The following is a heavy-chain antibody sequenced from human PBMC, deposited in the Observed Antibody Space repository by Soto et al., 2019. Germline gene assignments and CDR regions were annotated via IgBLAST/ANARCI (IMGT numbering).Heavy chain of an antibody. J-gene: IGHJ4*02. CDR1: GFTFSNYW. CDR3: ARVEKCNSVSCYSVFES. Sequence: EVQLVESGGGLVQPGGSLRLSCTASGFTFSNYWMHWVRQPPGKGLVWVSRINSDGSSTTYADSVKGRFTISRDNAKNTLDLQMDSLRAEDTAVYYCARVEKCNSVSCYSVFESWGQGTLVTVSS. V-gene: IGHV3-74*03. CDR2: INSDGSST. D-gene: IGHD2-15*01.